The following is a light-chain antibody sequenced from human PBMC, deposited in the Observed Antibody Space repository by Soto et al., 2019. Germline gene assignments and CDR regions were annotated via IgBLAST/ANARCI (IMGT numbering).Light chain of an antibody. CDR2: YDS. Sequence: SYELTRPPSVSVAPGKTARITCGGNNIGSKSVHWYQQKPGQAPVLVIYYDSDRPSGIPERFSGSNSGNTATLTISRVEAGDEVDYYCHVWDSSSDHVVFGRGTKLTVL. CDR3: HVWDSSSDHVV. V-gene: IGLV3-21*04. J-gene: IGLJ2*01. CDR1: NIGSKS.